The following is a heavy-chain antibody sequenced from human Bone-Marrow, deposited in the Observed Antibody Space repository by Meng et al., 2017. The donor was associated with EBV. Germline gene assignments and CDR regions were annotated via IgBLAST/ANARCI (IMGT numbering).Heavy chain of an antibody. CDR2: IKTKTEGATT. CDR1: GVPFNNAW. CDR3: TTGLLQWFGEKHDY. J-gene: IGHJ4*02. Sequence: QLVESGGGLVKPGGSLRLSWPASGVPFNNAWMNWVRQAPGKGLEWVGRIKTKTEGATTDFAAPVKGRFTISRDDSKNTLYLQMNSLKTEDTAVYYCTTGLLQWFGEKHDYWGQGTLVTVSS. D-gene: IGHD3-10*01. V-gene: IGHV3-15*01.